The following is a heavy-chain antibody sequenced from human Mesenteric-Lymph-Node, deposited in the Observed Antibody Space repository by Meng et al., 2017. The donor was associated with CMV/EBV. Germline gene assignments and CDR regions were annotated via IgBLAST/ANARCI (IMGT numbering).Heavy chain of an antibody. CDR2: IYYTGGT. J-gene: IGHJ4*02. CDR3: ARDVRGYCGGDCYVFDY. Sequence: GGSIRSYYWGWIRQPPGKGLEWIGYIYYTGGTNYSPSLKSRVTISVDTSKNQFSLKLSSVTAADTAVYYCARDVRGYCGGDCYVFDYWGQGTLVTVSS. CDR1: GGSIRSYY. D-gene: IGHD2-21*01. V-gene: IGHV4-59*01.